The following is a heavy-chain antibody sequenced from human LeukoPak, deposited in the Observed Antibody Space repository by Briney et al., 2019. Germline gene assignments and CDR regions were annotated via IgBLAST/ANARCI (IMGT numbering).Heavy chain of an antibody. CDR3: TRGVTNPFDF. Sequence: PGGSLRLSCAASGFTVSGNYMSWVRQAPGKGLEWVSVIYSDGTTYYADSVKGRFTISRDNSKSTLYLQMNSLRAEDTAVFYCTRGVTNPFDFWGQGTLSPSPQ. CDR2: IYSDGTT. D-gene: IGHD5/OR15-5a*01. J-gene: IGHJ4*02. CDR1: GFTVSGNY. V-gene: IGHV3-66*01.